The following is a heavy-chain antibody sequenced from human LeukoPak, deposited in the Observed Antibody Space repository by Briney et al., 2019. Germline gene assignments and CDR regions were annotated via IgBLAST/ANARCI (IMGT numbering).Heavy chain of an antibody. CDR2: IYYSGST. J-gene: IGHJ5*02. V-gene: IGHV4-59*05. CDR1: GGSMSSYY. Sequence: SETLSLTCSVSGGSMSSYYWSWIRQSPGKGLEWIGSIYYSGSTYYNPSLKSRVTISVDTSKNQFSLKLSSVTAADTAVYYCARPLWYGSSWYLGDNWFDPWGQGTLVTVSS. D-gene: IGHD6-13*01. CDR3: ARPLWYGSSWYLGDNWFDP.